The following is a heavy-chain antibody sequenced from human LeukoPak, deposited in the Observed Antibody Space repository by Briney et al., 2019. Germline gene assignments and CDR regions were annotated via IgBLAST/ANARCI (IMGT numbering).Heavy chain of an antibody. CDR2: MSGSGGST. Sequence: GGSLRLSCAASGFTFSSYAMSWVRQAPGKGLEWVSSMSGSGGSTYYADSVKGRFTISRDDSENTLYLQMNSLRAEDTAVYYCARVRYGELDVWGQGTTVTVSS. CDR3: ARVRYGELDV. D-gene: IGHD4-17*01. V-gene: IGHV3-23*01. CDR1: GFTFSSYA. J-gene: IGHJ6*02.